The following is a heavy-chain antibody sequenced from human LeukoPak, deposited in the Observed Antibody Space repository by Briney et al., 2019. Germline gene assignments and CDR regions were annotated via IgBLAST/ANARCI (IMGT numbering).Heavy chain of an antibody. J-gene: IGHJ4*02. CDR3: APAWGEYYFDY. Sequence: GGSLRLSCAASGFTFSSYSMNWVRQAPGEGLVWVSRINSDGSTTTYADSVKGRFTISRDNAKNTLYLQMNSLRTEDTAVYYCAPAWGEYYFDYWGQGTLVTVSS. CDR1: GFTFSSYS. D-gene: IGHD3-16*01. CDR2: INSDGSTT. V-gene: IGHV3-74*01.